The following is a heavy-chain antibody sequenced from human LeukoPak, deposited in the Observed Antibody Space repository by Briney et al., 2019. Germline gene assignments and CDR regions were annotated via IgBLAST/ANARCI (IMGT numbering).Heavy chain of an antibody. V-gene: IGHV1-2*02. CDR2: INPNSVCT. Sequence: GASVKVSCKASGYTFTGYYMHWVRQAPGQALEWMGWINPNSVCTNYAQQFQGRVTMTRDTSISTAYMELSRLRSDDTAVYYCARAHVGARFGATPPFDGPYYYYYMDVWGKGTTVTISS. CDR3: ARAHVGARFGATPPFDGPYYYYYMDV. D-gene: IGHD3-10*01. J-gene: IGHJ6*03. CDR1: GYTFTGYY.